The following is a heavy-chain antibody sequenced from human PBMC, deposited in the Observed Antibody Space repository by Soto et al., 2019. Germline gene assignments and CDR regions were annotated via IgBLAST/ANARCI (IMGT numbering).Heavy chain of an antibody. Sequence: SETLSLTCSVSGDSISNHYWNWIRRPPGKGLEWIGYIYNIVDTNYNPSLKSRVTISVDTSKNQISLTLTSVTAADTAVYYCTRPGLPMVVTPAFGYWGLGTLVTVSS. CDR3: TRPGLPMVVTPAFGY. CDR1: GDSISNHY. CDR2: IYNIVDT. D-gene: IGHD2-21*02. V-gene: IGHV4-59*11. J-gene: IGHJ4*02.